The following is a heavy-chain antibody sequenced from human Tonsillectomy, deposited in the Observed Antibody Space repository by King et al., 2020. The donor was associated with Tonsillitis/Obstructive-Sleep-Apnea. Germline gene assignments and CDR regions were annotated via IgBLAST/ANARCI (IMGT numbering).Heavy chain of an antibody. D-gene: IGHD5-18*01. V-gene: IGHV2-5*02. CDR1: GFSLSTSGVG. CDR3: AHTGSGYSYGYFDY. J-gene: IGHJ4*02. Sequence: ITLKESGPTLVKPTQTLTLTCTFSGFSLSTSGVGVGWIRQPPGTALEWLALIYWDDDKRYSPSLKSRPTITKDTSKNQVVLTMTNMDPVDTATYYCAHTGSGYSYGYFDYWGQGTLVTVSS. CDR2: IYWDDDK.